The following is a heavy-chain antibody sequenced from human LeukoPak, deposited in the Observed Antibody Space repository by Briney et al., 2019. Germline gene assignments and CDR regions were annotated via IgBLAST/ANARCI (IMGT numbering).Heavy chain of an antibody. CDR1: GFTFATSW. J-gene: IGHJ3*01. CDR2: IKTKTDGGTT. V-gene: IGHV3-15*01. D-gene: IGHD1-1*01. Sequence: PGGSLRLSCAVSGFTFATSWMSWVRQAPGKGLEWVGRIKTKTDGGTTDYAAPVKGRFTISRDDSKNTVYLQMNSLKIEDTAVYYCGTASVFFFWGRGTMVTVFS. CDR3: GTASVFFF.